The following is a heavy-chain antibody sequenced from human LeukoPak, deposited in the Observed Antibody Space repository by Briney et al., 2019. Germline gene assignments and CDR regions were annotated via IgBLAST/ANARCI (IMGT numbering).Heavy chain of an antibody. CDR2: ISSSGSTI. V-gene: IGHV3-48*03. Sequence: GGSLRLSCAASGFTFSSYEMNWVRQAPGKGLEWVSYISSSGSTIYYADSGKGRFTISRDNAKNSLYLQMNSLRAEDTAVYDCARKNYGDYGFNWFDPWGQGTLVTVPS. D-gene: IGHD4-17*01. CDR1: GFTFSSYE. CDR3: ARKNYGDYGFNWFDP. J-gene: IGHJ5*02.